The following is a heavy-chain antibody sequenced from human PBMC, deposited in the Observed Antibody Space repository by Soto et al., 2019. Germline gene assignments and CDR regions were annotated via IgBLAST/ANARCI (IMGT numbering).Heavy chain of an antibody. CDR2: IGTAGDT. D-gene: IGHD5-12*01. V-gene: IGHV3-13*04. Sequence: EVQLVESGGGLVQPGGSLRLSCAASGFTFSSYDMHWVRQATGKGLEWVSAIGTAGDTYYPGSVKGRFTISRENAKNSLYLQMNSLRAGDTAVYYCARGQEMATIGAYFDYWGQGTLVTVSS. CDR1: GFTFSSYD. CDR3: ARGQEMATIGAYFDY. J-gene: IGHJ4*02.